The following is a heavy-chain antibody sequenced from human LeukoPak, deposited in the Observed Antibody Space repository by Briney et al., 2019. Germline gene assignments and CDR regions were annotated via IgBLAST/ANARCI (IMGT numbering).Heavy chain of an antibody. CDR1: GFTFSNAW. CDR3: AKDLRVAAAGRPDY. CDR2: IKSKTDGGTT. V-gene: IGHV3-15*01. Sequence: PGGSLRLSCAASGFTFSNAWMSWVRQAPGKGLEWVGRIKSKTDGGTTDYAAPVKGRFTISRDDSKNTLYLQMNSLKTEDTAVYYCAKDLRVAAAGRPDYWGQGTLVTVSS. D-gene: IGHD6-13*01. J-gene: IGHJ4*02.